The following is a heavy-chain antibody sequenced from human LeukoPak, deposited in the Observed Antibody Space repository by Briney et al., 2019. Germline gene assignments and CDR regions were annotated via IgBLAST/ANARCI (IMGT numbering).Heavy chain of an antibody. CDR2: IYYSGST. CDR3: ARDSSSSWPIPDY. CDR1: GGSLSSSSYY. V-gene: IGHV4-39*07. D-gene: IGHD6-13*01. Sequence: SETLSLTCTVSGGSLSSSSYYWGWIRQPPGKGLEWIGSIYYSGSTYYNPSLKSRVTMSVDTSKNQFSLKLSSVTAADTAVYYCARDSSSSWPIPDYWGQGTLVTVSS. J-gene: IGHJ4*02.